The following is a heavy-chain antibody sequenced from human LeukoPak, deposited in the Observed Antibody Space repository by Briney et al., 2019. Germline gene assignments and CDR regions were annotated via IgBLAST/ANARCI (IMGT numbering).Heavy chain of an antibody. CDR3: ATAQRCSGGTCYAWTDAFHV. CDR2: VHLNGGGT. Sequence: GASVKVSCTASGYIFTVDSIHWVRQAPGQGLEWLGWVHLNGGGTYRAQKFEGRVTMTKGSSISTASMELSGLTSDDTAVYYCATAQRCSGGTCYAWTDAFHVWGQGTMVIVSS. J-gene: IGHJ3*01. V-gene: IGHV1-2*02. CDR1: GYIFTVDS. D-gene: IGHD2-15*01.